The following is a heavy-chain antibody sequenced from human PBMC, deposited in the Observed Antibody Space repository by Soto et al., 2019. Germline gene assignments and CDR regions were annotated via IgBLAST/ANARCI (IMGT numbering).Heavy chain of an antibody. CDR2: IYPGDSDT. V-gene: IGHV5-51*01. D-gene: IGHD6-6*01. CDR3: SKFKYSTSVRYLQH. CDR1: GDRFTSYW. Sequence: PGESLKISCKGSGDRFTSYWIGWVRQMPGKGLEWLGTIYPGDSDTRYSPSFQGQVTISADKSISTAYLQWTSLKASDTAIYYCSKFKYSTSVRYLQHWGQGTPVTVSS. J-gene: IGHJ1*01.